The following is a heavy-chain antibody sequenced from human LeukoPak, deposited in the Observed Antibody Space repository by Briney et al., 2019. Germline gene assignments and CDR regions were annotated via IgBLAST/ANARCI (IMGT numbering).Heavy chain of an antibody. V-gene: IGHV4-59*08. Sequence: PSGTLSLTCTVSGGSISSYYWSWIRQPPGKGLEWIGYIYYSGSTNYNPSLKSRVTISVDTSKNQFSLKLSSVTAADTAVYYCARHRSSGWYSRRNYYYYMDVWGTGNPVTVSS. CDR3: ARHRSSGWYSRRNYYYYMDV. J-gene: IGHJ6*03. D-gene: IGHD6-19*01. CDR2: IYYSGST. CDR1: GGSISSYY.